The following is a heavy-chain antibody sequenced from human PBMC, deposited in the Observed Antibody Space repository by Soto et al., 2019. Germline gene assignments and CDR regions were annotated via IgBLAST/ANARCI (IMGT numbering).Heavy chain of an antibody. D-gene: IGHD3-10*01. CDR2: INPSGGST. Sequence: VKVSCKASGYTFTSYYMHWVRQAPGQGLEWMGIINPSGGSTSYAQKFQGRVTMTRDTSTSTVYMELSSLRSEDTAVYYCARDLGEGLEDYYMDVWGKGTTVTVSS. CDR1: GYTFTSYY. V-gene: IGHV1-46*03. CDR3: ARDLGEGLEDYYMDV. J-gene: IGHJ6*03.